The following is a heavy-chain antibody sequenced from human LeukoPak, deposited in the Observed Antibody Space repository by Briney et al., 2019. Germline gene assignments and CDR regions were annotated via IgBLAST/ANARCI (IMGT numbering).Heavy chain of an antibody. CDR1: GFTFSSYA. V-gene: IGHV3-23*01. CDR3: AKMSRGAVGAHNWFDP. Sequence: GGSLRLSCAASGFTFSSYAMSWVRQAPGKGLEWVSAISGSGGSTYYADPVKGRFTISRDNSKNTLYLQMNSLRAEDTAVYYCAKMSRGAVGAHNWFDPWGQGTLVTVSS. CDR2: ISGSGGST. D-gene: IGHD1-26*01. J-gene: IGHJ5*02.